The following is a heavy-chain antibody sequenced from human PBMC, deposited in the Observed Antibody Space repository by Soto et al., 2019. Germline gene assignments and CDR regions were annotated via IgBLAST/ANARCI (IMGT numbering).Heavy chain of an antibody. CDR1: GGSVSSGSYY. V-gene: IGHV4-61*01. Sequence: QVQLQESGPGLVKPSETLSLTCTVSGGSVSSGSYYWSWIRQPPGKGLEWIGYIYYSGSTNYNPSLKSRVTISVDTSKNQFSLKLSSVTAADTAVYYCACGSSTSYDYWGQGTLVTVSS. D-gene: IGHD2-2*01. CDR2: IYYSGST. CDR3: ACGSSTSYDY. J-gene: IGHJ4*02.